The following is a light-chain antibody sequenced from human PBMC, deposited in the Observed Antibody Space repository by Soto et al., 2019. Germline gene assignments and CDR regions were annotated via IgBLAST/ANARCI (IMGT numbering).Light chain of an antibody. Sequence: EILMTQSPATLSVSPGERVILSCRASQSVGSTLAWYQQKPGQAPRLLIRGASTRATGVPARFSGSGSGTEFTHTVSSLQSEDFAVYYWQQYSTSLTFGGGTTLEIK. J-gene: IGKJ4*02. V-gene: IGKV3-15*01. CDR1: QSVGST. CDR2: GAS. CDR3: QQYSTSLT.